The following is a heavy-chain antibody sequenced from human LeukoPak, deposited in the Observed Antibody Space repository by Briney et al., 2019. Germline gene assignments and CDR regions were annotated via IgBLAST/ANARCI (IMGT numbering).Heavy chain of an antibody. CDR1: GFTLISYW. Sequence: PGGSLRLSCAASGFTLISYWMHWVRQAPGKGLVWVSRINGDGSSTDFADSVKGRFNISRDNAKNTLYLQMNSLRAEDTAVYYCARDAPGNTALDYWGQGILVTVSS. D-gene: IGHD5-18*01. J-gene: IGHJ4*02. CDR2: INGDGSST. V-gene: IGHV3-74*01. CDR3: ARDAPGNTALDY.